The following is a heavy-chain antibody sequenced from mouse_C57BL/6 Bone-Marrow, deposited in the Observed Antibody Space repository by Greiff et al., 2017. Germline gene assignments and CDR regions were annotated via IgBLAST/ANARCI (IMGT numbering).Heavy chain of an antibody. Sequence: QVQLQQPGAELVKPGASVKLSCKASGYTFTSYWMHWVKQRPGQGLEWIGMIHPNSGSTNYNEKFKSKATLTVDKSSSTAYMQLSSLTSADSAVYYCARRVYDGYIDYWGQGTTLTVSS. D-gene: IGHD2-3*01. CDR3: ARRVYDGYIDY. V-gene: IGHV1-64*01. CDR1: GYTFTSYW. CDR2: IHPNSGST. J-gene: IGHJ2*01.